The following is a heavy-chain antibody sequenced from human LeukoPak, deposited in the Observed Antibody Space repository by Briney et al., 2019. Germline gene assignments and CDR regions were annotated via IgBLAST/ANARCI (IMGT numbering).Heavy chain of an antibody. CDR3: ARVGLRDYGDYRAFDY. V-gene: IGHV1-69*05. J-gene: IGHJ4*02. CDR1: GGTFSSYA. Sequence: SVKVSCKASGGTFSSYAISWVRQAPGQGLEWMGGIIPIFGTANYAQKFQGRVTITTDESTSTAYMELSSLRSEDTAVYYCARVGLRDYGDYRAFDYWGQGTLVTVSS. D-gene: IGHD4-17*01. CDR2: IIPIFGTA.